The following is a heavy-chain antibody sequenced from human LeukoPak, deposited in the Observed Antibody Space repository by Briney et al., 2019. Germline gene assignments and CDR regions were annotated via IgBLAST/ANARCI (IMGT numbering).Heavy chain of an antibody. V-gene: IGHV3-48*01. CDR1: GFTFSSYS. J-gene: IGHJ4*02. CDR2: ISSSSSTI. CDR3: ARISDDYGDYYFDY. D-gene: IGHD4-17*01. Sequence: GGSLRLSCAASGFTFSSYSMNWVRQAPGKGLEWVSYISSSSSTIYYADSVKGRFTISRDNAKNSLYPQMNSLRAEDTAVYYCARISDDYGDYYFDYWGQGTLVTVSS.